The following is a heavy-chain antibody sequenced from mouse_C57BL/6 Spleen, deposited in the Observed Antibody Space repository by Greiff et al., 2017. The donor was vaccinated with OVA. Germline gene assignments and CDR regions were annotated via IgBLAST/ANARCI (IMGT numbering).Heavy chain of an antibody. CDR1: GYSFTGYY. CDR2: INPSTGGT. Sequence: EVQLQQSGPELVKPGASVKISCKASGYSFTGYYMNWVKQSPGKSLEWIGEINPSTGGTTYNQKFKAKATLTVDKSSSTAYMQLKSLTSEDSAVYYCANTGTGYFDVWGTGTTVTVSS. D-gene: IGHD4-1*01. J-gene: IGHJ1*03. CDR3: ANTGTGYFDV. V-gene: IGHV1-42*01.